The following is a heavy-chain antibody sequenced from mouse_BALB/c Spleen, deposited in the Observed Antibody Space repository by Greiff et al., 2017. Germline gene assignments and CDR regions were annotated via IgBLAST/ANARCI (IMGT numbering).Heavy chain of an antibody. J-gene: IGHJ3*02. V-gene: IGHV5-6*01. CDR3: ARQVYDYDEGCGY. CDR1: GFTFSSYG. CDR2: FSSGGSYT. Sequence: EVQLVESGGDLVKPGGSLKLSCAASGFTFSSYGMSWVRQTPDKRLEWVATFSSGGSYTYYPDSVKGRFTISRDNAKNTLYLQMSSLKSEDTAMYYCARQVYDYDEGCGYGGQGTLVTVSA. D-gene: IGHD2-4*01.